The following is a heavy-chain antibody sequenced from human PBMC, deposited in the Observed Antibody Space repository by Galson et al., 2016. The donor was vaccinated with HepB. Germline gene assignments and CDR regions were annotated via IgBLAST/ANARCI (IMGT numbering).Heavy chain of an antibody. CDR1: GYTFTSQD. V-gene: IGHV1-8*01. J-gene: IGHJ1*01. CDR2: MNPHSGNT. Sequence: SVKVSCKASGYTFTSQDVDWVRQATGQGLEWMGWMNPHSGNTGYAQRFQGRVTMTRNTSINTAYMEPSGLTSEDTAVYYCAARLPLGDHVNNWGQGTLGTVAS. D-gene: IGHD4-17*01. CDR3: AARLPLGDHVNN.